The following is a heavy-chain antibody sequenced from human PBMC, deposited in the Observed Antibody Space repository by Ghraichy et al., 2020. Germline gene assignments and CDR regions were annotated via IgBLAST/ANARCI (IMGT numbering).Heavy chain of an antibody. CDR2: INHSGST. D-gene: IGHD6-13*01. CDR3: ARFTGIAAAGTGY. J-gene: IGHJ4*02. V-gene: IGHV4-34*01. CDR1: GGSFSGYY. Sequence: SETLSLTCAVYGGSFSGYYWSWIRQPPGKGLEWIGDINHSGSTNYNPSLKSRVTISVDTSKNQFSLKLSSVTAADTAVYYCARFTGIAAAGTGYWGQGPLVTLSS.